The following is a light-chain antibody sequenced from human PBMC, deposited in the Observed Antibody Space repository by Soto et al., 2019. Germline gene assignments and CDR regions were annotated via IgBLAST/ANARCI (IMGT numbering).Light chain of an antibody. CDR3: IPSTDRQSYL. V-gene: IGLV2-14*03. Sequence: QSVLTQPASVSGSPGQSITISCSGTSSDIGSYDHVAWYQQFPGKSPKLIIYAVSDRPSGDSDRFFGPKSGISASLTISGLQTEDEADYYCIPSTDRQSYLFGTGTKVTVL. J-gene: IGLJ1*01. CDR1: SSDIGSYDH. CDR2: AVS.